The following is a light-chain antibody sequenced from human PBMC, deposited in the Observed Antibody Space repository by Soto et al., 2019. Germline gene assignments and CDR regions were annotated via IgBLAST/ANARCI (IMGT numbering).Light chain of an antibody. CDR3: QQYGSSPIFT. V-gene: IGKV3-20*01. J-gene: IGKJ3*01. Sequence: EIVLTQSPGTLSLSPGERATLSCRASQSVSSSYLAWYQQKPGQAPRLLIYGASSRATGIPDRFSGSGSGXXFTLXISRLEPEDFAVYYCQQYGSSPIFT. CDR2: GAS. CDR1: QSVSSSY.